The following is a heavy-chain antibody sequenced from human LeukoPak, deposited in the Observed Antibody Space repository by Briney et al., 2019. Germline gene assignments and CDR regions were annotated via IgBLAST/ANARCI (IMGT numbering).Heavy chain of an antibody. D-gene: IGHD2/OR15-2a*01. CDR1: GGSFSGYY. CDR2: INHSGST. Sequence: KPSETLSLTCAVYGGSFSGYYWSWIRQPPGKGLEWIGEINHSGSTNYNPSLKSRVTISVDTSKNQFSLKLSSVTAADTAVYYCARESNINNWFDPWGQGTLVTVSS. J-gene: IGHJ5*02. V-gene: IGHV4-34*01. CDR3: ARESNINNWFDP.